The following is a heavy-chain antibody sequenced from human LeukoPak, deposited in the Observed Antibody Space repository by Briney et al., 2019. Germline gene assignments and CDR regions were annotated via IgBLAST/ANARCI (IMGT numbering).Heavy chain of an antibody. J-gene: IGHJ4*02. CDR2: ISWNSGSI. V-gene: IGHV3-9*01. Sequence: PGGSLRLSCAASGFTFDDYAIHWVRQAPGKGLEWVSGISWNSGSIGYADSVKGRFTIARDNAKNSLYLQMNSLRAEDTALYYCAKTVVGATTSYFDYWGQGTLVTVSS. D-gene: IGHD1-26*01. CDR3: AKTVVGATTSYFDY. CDR1: GFTFDDYA.